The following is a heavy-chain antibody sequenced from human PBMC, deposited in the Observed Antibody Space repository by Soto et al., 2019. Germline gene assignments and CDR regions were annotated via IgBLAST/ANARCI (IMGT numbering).Heavy chain of an antibody. CDR3: ARVARRIAAAVTQYWYFDL. Sequence: QVQLVESGGGLVKPGGSLRLSCAASGFTFSDYYMSWIRQAPGKVLEWVSYISSSGRTLYYADSVKGRLTISRDNAKNSLYLQMNSLRAEDTAVYYCARVARRIAAAVTQYWYFDLWGRGPLVTVSS. CDR1: GFTFSDYY. V-gene: IGHV3-11*01. CDR2: ISSSGRTL. D-gene: IGHD6-13*01. J-gene: IGHJ2*01.